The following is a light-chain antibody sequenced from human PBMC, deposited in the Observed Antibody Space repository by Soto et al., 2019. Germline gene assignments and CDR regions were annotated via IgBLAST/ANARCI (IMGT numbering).Light chain of an antibody. V-gene: IGKV1-5*03. J-gene: IGKJ1*01. CDR2: EVS. Sequence: DILLTQSPSTLSASVLYRVTISCXASQSINKWLDWYQHKPGKAHNLLIYEVSTLHSGVPSRFSGSGSGTEFTLTISSLRPDDFATYYCQHYSGDRATFGQGTKVDIK. CDR1: QSINKW. CDR3: QHYSGDRAT.